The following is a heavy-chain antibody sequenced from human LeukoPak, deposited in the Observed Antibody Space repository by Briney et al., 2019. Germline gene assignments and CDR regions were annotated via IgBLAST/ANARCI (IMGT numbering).Heavy chain of an antibody. V-gene: IGHV1-46*01. D-gene: IGHD6-19*01. J-gene: IGHJ6*03. CDR1: GYTFTSYY. CDR3: ARGSSGWYATRYMDV. Sequence: ASVKVSCKASGYTFTSYYMHWVRQAPGQGLEWMGIINPSGGSTSYAQKFQGRVTMTRDMSTSTVYMELSSLRSEDTAVYYCARGSSGWYATRYMDVWGKGTTVTVSS. CDR2: INPSGGST.